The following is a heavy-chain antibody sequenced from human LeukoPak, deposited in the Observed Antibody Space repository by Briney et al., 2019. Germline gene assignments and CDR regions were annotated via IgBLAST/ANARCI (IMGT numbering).Heavy chain of an antibody. J-gene: IGHJ5*02. D-gene: IGHD3-9*01. CDR2: ISSSSTTI. CDR3: ARGLTGNWFDP. V-gene: IGHV3-11*04. Sequence: KPGGSLRLSCAASGFTFSDYYMSWIRQAPGQGLEWVSSISSSSTTIHYADSVKGRFTISRDNAKNSLYLQMNSLRAEDTAVYYCARGLTGNWFDPWGQGTLVTVSS. CDR1: GFTFSDYY.